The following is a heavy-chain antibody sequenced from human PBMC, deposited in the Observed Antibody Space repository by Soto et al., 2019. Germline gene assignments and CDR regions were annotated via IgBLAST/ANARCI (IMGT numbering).Heavy chain of an antibody. CDR1: GFTFSSYG. CDR2: ISKDGSTK. J-gene: IGHJ4*02. CDR3: AKETHSSGYGSYFDY. V-gene: IGHV3-30*18. Sequence: GGSLRLSCAASGFTFSSYGMHWVRQAPGKGLEWVAVISKDGSTKYDADSVKGRFTISRDNSKNTLYLQMNSLRAEDTAVYYCAKETHSSGYGSYFDYWGQGPLVTVSS. D-gene: IGHD3-22*01.